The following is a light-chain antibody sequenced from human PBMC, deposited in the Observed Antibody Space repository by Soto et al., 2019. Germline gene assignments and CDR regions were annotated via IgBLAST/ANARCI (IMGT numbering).Light chain of an antibody. J-gene: IGLJ1*01. CDR3: SSYTSSTTPYV. CDR1: SSDVGGYNY. V-gene: IGLV2-14*03. Sequence: QSVLTQPASVSGSPGQSITISCTGTSSDVGGYNYVSWYQRHPGKAPKLMIFDVSNRPSGVSNRFSGSKSANTASLTISGLQAEVEADYFCSSYTSSTTPYVFGTWSKVTVL. CDR2: DVS.